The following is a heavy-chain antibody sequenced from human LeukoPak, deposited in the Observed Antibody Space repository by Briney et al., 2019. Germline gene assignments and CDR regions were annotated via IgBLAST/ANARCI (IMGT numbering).Heavy chain of an antibody. CDR2: ITAGDGDT. J-gene: IGHJ4*02. CDR1: GFTFTTYA. Sequence: GGSLRLSCAASGFTFTTYAMTWVRQAPGKGLEWVSLITAGDGDTYYADSVKGRFTVSRDNSKNTLYLQMNSLRAVDTAVYFCAKDGGVAGMFRAFDYWGQGTLVTVSS. D-gene: IGHD6-19*01. V-gene: IGHV3-23*01. CDR3: AKDGGVAGMFRAFDY.